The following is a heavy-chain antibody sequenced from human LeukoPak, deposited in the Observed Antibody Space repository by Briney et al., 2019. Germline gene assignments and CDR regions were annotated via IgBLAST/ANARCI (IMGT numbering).Heavy chain of an antibody. Sequence: GSLRLSCAASGFTFSSYAMSWVRQAPGKGLEWVSAISGSGGSTYYADSVKGRFTISRDNSKNTLYLQMNSLRAEDTAVYYCATRALPGYYYGMDVWGHGTTVTVSS. V-gene: IGHV3-23*01. J-gene: IGHJ6*02. D-gene: IGHD2-15*01. CDR3: ATRALPGYYYGMDV. CDR1: GFTFSSYA. CDR2: ISGSGGST.